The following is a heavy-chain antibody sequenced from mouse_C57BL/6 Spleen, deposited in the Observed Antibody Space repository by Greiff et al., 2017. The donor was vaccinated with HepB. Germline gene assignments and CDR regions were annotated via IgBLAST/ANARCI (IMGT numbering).Heavy chain of an antibody. CDR1: GYTFTDYN. V-gene: IGHV1-22*01. D-gene: IGHD2-2*01. Sequence: VQLKQSGPELVKPGASVKMSCKASGYTFTDYNMHWVKQSHGKSLEWIGYINPNNGGTSYNQKFKGKATLTVNKSSSTAYMELRSLTSEDSAVYYSARSFYYGYDGYFDYWGQGTTLTVSS. CDR2: INPNNGGT. J-gene: IGHJ2*01. CDR3: ARSFYYGYDGYFDY.